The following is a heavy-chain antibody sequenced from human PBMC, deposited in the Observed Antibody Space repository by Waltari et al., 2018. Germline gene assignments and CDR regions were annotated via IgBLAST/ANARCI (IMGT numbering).Heavy chain of an antibody. V-gene: IGHV3-23*04. CDR1: GFTFSSYA. J-gene: IGHJ6*03. CDR2: MSGSGGRT. Sequence: EVQLVESGGGLVQPGGSLRLSCAASGFTFSSYAMSWVRQAPGKGLEWVSVMSGSGGRTYYADSVKGRFTIARDNSKNTLYLQMNSLRAEDTAVYYCAKTSGGDYYYYYYMDVWGKGTTVNVSS. CDR3: AKTSGGDYYYYYYMDV. D-gene: IGHD3-10*01.